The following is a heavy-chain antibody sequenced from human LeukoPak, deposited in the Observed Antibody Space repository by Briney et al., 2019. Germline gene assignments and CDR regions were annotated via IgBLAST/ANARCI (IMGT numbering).Heavy chain of an antibody. V-gene: IGHV4-34*01. Sequence: SETLSLTCGVYGESFSGFYWSWIRQTPGKGLQWIGEINHSGDINYNPSLESRVTISVDTSKRQFSLRLSSVTAADTAVYYCARLRVAAAAIDYWGQGTLVTVSS. D-gene: IGHD6-13*01. J-gene: IGHJ4*02. CDR3: ARLRVAAAAIDY. CDR1: GESFSGFY. CDR2: INHSGDI.